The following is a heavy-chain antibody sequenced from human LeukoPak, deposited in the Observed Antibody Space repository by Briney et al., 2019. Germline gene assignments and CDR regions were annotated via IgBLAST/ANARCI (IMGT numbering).Heavy chain of an antibody. CDR1: GFTVSSNY. CDR2: IYSGGTT. J-gene: IGHJ4*02. D-gene: IGHD3-22*01. CDR3: ARKFRGSSGFFDY. Sequence: PGGSLRLSCAASGFTVSSNYMSWVRQAPGKGLEWVSVIYSGGTTYYADSVKGRFTISRDNAKNSLFLQMNSLRGEDTAVYYCARKFRGSSGFFDYWGQGTRVTVSS. V-gene: IGHV3-53*01.